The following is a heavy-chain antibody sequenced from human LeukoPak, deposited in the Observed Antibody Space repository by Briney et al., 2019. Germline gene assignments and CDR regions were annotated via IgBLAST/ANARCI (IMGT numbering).Heavy chain of an antibody. Sequence: GGSLRLSCAASGFRFSSYWMSWVRQAPGKGLEWVANIKEDGSEKYYVDSVKGRFTISRDNAKNSLYLQMNSLRAEDTAVYYCARVPLQSANFDYWGQGTLVTVSS. J-gene: IGHJ4*02. CDR1: GFRFSSYW. CDR3: ARVPLQSANFDY. CDR2: IKEDGSEK. V-gene: IGHV3-7*01.